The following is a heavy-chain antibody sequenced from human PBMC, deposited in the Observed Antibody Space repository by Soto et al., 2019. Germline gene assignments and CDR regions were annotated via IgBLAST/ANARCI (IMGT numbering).Heavy chain of an antibody. CDR1: GYTFTSYD. CDR3: ARWPDGYYYYGMDV. J-gene: IGHJ6*02. V-gene: IGHV1-8*01. Sequence: QVQLVQSGAEVKKPGASVKVSCKASGYTFTSYDINWVRQATGQGLEWMGWMNPNSGNSGYAQKFQGSVTMTRTTSISTAYMELSSLRSEDTAVYYCARWPDGYYYYGMDVWGQGTTVTVSS. CDR2: MNPNSGNS.